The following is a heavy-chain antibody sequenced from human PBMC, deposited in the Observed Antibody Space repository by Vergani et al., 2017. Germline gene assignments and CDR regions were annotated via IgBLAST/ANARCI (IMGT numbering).Heavy chain of an antibody. CDR1: GFTFSNSA. Sequence: EVHLLESGGGLVQSGGSLRLSCAASGFTFSNSAVSWVRQAPGGGLAWVSSISGPGLSTYYADSVKGRFSISRDNSKNTVFLHMNSLRPEDTAVYYCAKVGRSEVAGTFGAFDIWGQGTMVTVSS. V-gene: IGHV3-23*01. CDR3: AKVGRSEVAGTFGAFDI. CDR2: ISGPGLST. D-gene: IGHD6-19*01. J-gene: IGHJ3*02.